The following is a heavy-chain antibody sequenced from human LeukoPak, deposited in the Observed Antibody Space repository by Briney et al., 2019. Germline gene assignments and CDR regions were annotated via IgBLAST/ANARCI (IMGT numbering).Heavy chain of an antibody. CDR2: ISSSSSYI. J-gene: IGHJ6*03. D-gene: IGHD6-25*01. Sequence: PGGSLRLSCAASGFTFSSYSMNWVRQAPGKGREWVSSISSSSSYIYYADSVKGRFTISRDNAKNSLYLQMNSLRADDTAVYYCARFAAGGSYYYYMDVWGKGTTVTVSS. V-gene: IGHV3-21*01. CDR3: ARFAAGGSYYYYMDV. CDR1: GFTFSSYS.